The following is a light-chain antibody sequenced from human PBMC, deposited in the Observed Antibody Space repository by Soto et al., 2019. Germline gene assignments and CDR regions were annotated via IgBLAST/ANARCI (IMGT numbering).Light chain of an antibody. CDR2: EGS. Sequence: QSALTQPASMSGSPGQSITISCTGISRDVGSYDLVSWYQQHPGKAPKLTLYEGSKRPSGVSNRFYGSKSGNTASLTISGLQAEDEADYYCCYKTDSGPYFGTGTKLTVL. V-gene: IGLV2-23*01. CDR1: SRDVGSYDL. J-gene: IGLJ1*01. CDR3: CYKTDSGPY.